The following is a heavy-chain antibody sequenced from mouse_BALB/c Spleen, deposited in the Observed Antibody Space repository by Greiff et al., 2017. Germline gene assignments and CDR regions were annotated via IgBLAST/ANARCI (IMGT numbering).Heavy chain of an antibody. CDR2: ISYDGSN. CDR1: GYSITSGYY. V-gene: IGHV3-6*02. D-gene: IGHD1-2*01. J-gene: IGHJ3*01. Sequence: EVQLQESGPGLVKPSQSLSLTCSVTGYSITSGYYWNWIRQFPGNKLEWMGYISYDGSNNYNPSLKNRISITRDTSKNQFFLKLNSVTTEDTATYYCARETDIRYGYVGFAYWGQGTLVTVSA. CDR3: ARETDIRYGYVGFAY.